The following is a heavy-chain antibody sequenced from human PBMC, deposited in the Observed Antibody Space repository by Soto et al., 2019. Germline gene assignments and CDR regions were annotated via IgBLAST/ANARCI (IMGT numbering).Heavy chain of an antibody. CDR3: AREGGSYGPFDC. V-gene: IGHV3-53*01. CDR1: GFSVSNKY. J-gene: IGHJ4*02. Sequence: LRHPCAAYGFSVSNKYMHWVRQAPGRGLEWVSVIYSGGGTYYAESVKGRFTISRDNSKNTVYLQMNTLRPEDTAVYYCAREGGSYGPFDCWGQGTLVTVSS. CDR2: IYSGGGT. D-gene: IGHD3-10*01.